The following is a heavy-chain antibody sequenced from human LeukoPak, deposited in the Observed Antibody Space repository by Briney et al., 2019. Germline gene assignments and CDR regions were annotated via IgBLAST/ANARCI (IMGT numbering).Heavy chain of an antibody. J-gene: IGHJ3*02. CDR1: GFTFSSYA. D-gene: IGHD1-7*01. Sequence: GGSLRLSCAASGFTFSSYAMHWVRQAPGKGLEWVAVISYDGSNKYYADSVKGRFTISRDNSKNTLYLQMNSLRAEDAAVYYCARESPTSRWNFPDAFDIWGQGTMVTVSS. V-gene: IGHV3-30*04. CDR2: ISYDGSNK. CDR3: ARESPTSRWNFPDAFDI.